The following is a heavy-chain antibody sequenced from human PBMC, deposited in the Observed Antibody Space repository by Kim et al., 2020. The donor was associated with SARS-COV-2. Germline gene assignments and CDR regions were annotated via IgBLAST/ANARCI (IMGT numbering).Heavy chain of an antibody. Sequence: DFAVSVKSRITINPDTSKNQFSLQLNSVTPEDTAVYFCARFASSSRSFDFWGQGTLVTVSS. J-gene: IGHJ4*02. V-gene: IGHV6-1*01. CDR3: ARFASSSRSFDF. D-gene: IGHD6-6*01.